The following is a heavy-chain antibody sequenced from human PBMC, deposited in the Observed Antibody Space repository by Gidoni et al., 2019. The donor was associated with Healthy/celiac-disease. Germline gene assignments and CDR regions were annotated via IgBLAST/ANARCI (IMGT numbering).Heavy chain of an antibody. J-gene: IGHJ5*02. Sequence: QVQLVHSGAEVKKPGASVTVSCKASGYTFTSYDINWVRQATGQGLEWMGWMNPNSGNTGYAKKFQGRVTMTRNTSISTAYMELSSLRSEDTAVYYCVILSPPAPWLPKNWFDPWGQGTLVTVSS. V-gene: IGHV1-8*01. CDR1: GYTFTSYD. CDR2: MNPNSGNT. D-gene: IGHD5-12*01. CDR3: VILSPPAPWLPKNWFDP.